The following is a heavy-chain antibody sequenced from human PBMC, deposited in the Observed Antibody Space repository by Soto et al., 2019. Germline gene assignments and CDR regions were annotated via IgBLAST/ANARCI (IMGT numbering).Heavy chain of an antibody. V-gene: IGHV3-11*01. CDR1: RFTFSDYY. CDR2: ISSNSGAI. Sequence: QVQLVESGGGLVKPGGSLRLSCAASRFTFSDYYMSWIRQAPGKGLEWMSSISSNSGAIFYADSVKGRFTISRDNAKNSLDLQMSSLRAEDTAVYYCARMFSRYDPLYFFDSCGQGTLVTVSS. CDR3: ARMFSRYDPLYFFDS. J-gene: IGHJ4*02. D-gene: IGHD3-3*01.